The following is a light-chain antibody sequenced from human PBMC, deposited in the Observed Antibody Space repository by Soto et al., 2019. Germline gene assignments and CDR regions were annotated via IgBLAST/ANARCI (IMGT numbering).Light chain of an antibody. V-gene: IGLV2-14*01. J-gene: IGLJ1*01. Sequence: QSALTQPASVSGSPGQSITISCTGTSSDVGSYNYVSWYQQHPGKAPKLMIYEVCDRPSGISSRFSGSKSGNTASLTISGLHTEDEADYYCSSYTSSSTLFGTGTKRTVL. CDR2: EVC. CDR3: SSYTSSSTL. CDR1: SSDVGSYNY.